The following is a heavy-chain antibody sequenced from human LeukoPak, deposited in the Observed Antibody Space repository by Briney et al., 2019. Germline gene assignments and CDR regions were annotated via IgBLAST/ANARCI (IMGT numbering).Heavy chain of an antibody. CDR1: GFTFSDYE. CDR2: ISSSGGTI. V-gene: IGHV3-48*03. CDR3: ARDLGDDILTGWASDY. Sequence: GGSLRLSCAASGFTFSDYEMNWVRQAPGKGLEWVSYISSSGGTIYYADSVKGRFTISRDNSKNTLYLQMNSLRAEDTAVYYCARDLGDDILTGWASDYWGQGTLVTVSS. D-gene: IGHD3-9*01. J-gene: IGHJ4*02.